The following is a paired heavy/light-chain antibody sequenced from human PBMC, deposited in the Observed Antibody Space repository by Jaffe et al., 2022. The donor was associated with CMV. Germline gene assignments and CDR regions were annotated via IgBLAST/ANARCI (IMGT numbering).Heavy chain of an antibody. CDR3: ARDQYYDILTGYFPAAAMDV. CDR2: IYHSGST. CDR1: GGSISSSNW. D-gene: IGHD3-9*01. V-gene: IGHV4-4*02. Sequence: QVQLQESGPGLVKPSGTLSLTCAVSGGSISSSNWWSWVRQPPGKGLEWIGEIYHSGSTNYNPSLKSRVTISVDKSKNQFSLKLSSVTAADTAVYYCARDQYYDILTGYFPAAAMDVWGKGTTVTVSS. J-gene: IGHJ6*03.
Light chain of an antibody. Sequence: QSVLTQPPSASGTPGQRVTISCSGSSSNIGSNTVNWYQQLPGTAPKLLIYSNNQRPSGVPDRFSGSKSGTSASLAISGLQSEDEADYYCAAWDDSLNGLFGGGTKLTVL. CDR2: SNN. J-gene: IGLJ3*02. V-gene: IGLV1-44*01. CDR3: AAWDDSLNGL. CDR1: SSNIGSNT.